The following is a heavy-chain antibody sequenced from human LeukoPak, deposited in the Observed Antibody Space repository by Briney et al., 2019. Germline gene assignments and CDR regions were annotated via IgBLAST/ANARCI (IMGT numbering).Heavy chain of an antibody. J-gene: IGHJ4*02. D-gene: IGHD1-26*01. CDR2: IDSHNGDT. CDR1: GYSFVFFG. Sequence: GASVKVSCKASGYSFVFFGVSWVRQAPGQGLEWMRWIDSHNGDTKYAERLQGRVFMTTDTSTSTSYMELRSLRSDDTAVYYCARAVSGSLYGDFDFWGQGTLVTVSS. CDR3: ARAVSGSLYGDFDF. V-gene: IGHV1-18*01.